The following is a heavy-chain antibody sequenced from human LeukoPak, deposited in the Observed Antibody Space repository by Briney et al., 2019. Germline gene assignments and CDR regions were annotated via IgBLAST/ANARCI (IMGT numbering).Heavy chain of an antibody. CDR1: GGSIGTYY. D-gene: IGHD3-16*02. J-gene: IGHJ6*03. Sequence: PSETLSLTCTVSGGSIGTYYWSWVRQSPGTGLEWIGYIYVTGTRYNPYLQSRVTISVDRSRNQFFLKMTSVTAADTAVYYCARHIGGGIEDMDVWGRGTKVAVSS. CDR2: IYVTGT. V-gene: IGHV4-59*08. CDR3: ARHIGGGIEDMDV.